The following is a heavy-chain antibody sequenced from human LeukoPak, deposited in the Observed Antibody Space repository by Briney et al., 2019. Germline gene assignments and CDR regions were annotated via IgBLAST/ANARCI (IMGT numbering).Heavy chain of an antibody. CDR3: ARDTVGVTDY. D-gene: IGHD1-26*01. V-gene: IGHV3-7*01. Sequence: GGSLRLSCAASGFTFSSSWMSWVRQAPGKGLEWVANIKPDGSEKYYVDSVKGRLTISRDNAKNSLYLQMNSLRAEDTALYYCARDTVGVTDYWGQGTLVTVSS. J-gene: IGHJ4*02. CDR2: IKPDGSEK. CDR1: GFTFSSSW.